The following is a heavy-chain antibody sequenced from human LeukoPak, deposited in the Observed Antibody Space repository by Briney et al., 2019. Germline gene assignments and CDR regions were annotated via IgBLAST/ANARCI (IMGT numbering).Heavy chain of an antibody. CDR2: INHSGSS. CDR1: GGSFNDYF. J-gene: IGHJ3*02. CDR3: ARETLQGNAFDI. V-gene: IGHV4-34*01. D-gene: IGHD5-24*01. Sequence: EPSETLSLTCAVYGGSFNDYFWSWIRQPPGQGLDWIGEINHSGSSNYNPSLKSRVTISVDTSKNQFSLKLGSVTAADTAVYYCARETLQGNAFDIWGQGTMVTVSS.